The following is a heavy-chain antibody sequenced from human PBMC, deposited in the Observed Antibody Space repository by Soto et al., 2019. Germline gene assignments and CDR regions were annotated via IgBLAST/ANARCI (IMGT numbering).Heavy chain of an antibody. Sequence: QVQLVESGGGVVQPGRSLRLSCAASGFTFSSYGMHWVRQAPGKWLEWVAVIWYDGSNKYYADSVKGRFTISRDNSKNTLYLQMNSRRAEDTAVYYCARDTARAMVRIYYGMDVWGQGTTVTVSS. J-gene: IGHJ6*02. CDR1: GFTFSSYG. CDR2: IWYDGSNK. CDR3: ARDTARAMVRIYYGMDV. D-gene: IGHD3-10*01. V-gene: IGHV3-33*01.